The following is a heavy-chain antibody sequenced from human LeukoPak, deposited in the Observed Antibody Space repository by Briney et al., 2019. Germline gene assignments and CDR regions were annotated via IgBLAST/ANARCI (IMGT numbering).Heavy chain of an antibody. CDR1: GDSVSSNSAA. CDR3: ARMKDIAVAGTKFAFDI. J-gene: IGHJ3*02. CDR2: TYYRSKRYN. Sequence: SQTLSLTCAISGDSVSSNSAAWNWIRQSPSRGLEWLGRTYYRSKRYNDYAVSVKSRITINPDTSKNQFSLQLNSVTPEDTAVYCCARMKDIAVAGTKFAFDIWGQGTMVTVSS. D-gene: IGHD6-19*01. V-gene: IGHV6-1*01.